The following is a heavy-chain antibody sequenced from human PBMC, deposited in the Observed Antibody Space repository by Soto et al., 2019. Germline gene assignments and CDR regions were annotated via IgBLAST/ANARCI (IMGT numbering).Heavy chain of an antibody. CDR2: IKSKTNGGTT. J-gene: IGHJ4*02. Sequence: ESGGGLVKPGGSLRLSCAASGFTFSNAWMSWVRQAPGKGLEWVGRIKSKTNGGTTDYAAPVKGRFTISRDDSKNTLYLQMNSLKTEDTAVYYCTTDPPYCGGDCSHPFDYWGQGTLVTVSS. CDR3: TTDPPYCGGDCSHPFDY. D-gene: IGHD2-21*02. V-gene: IGHV3-15*01. CDR1: GFTFSNAW.